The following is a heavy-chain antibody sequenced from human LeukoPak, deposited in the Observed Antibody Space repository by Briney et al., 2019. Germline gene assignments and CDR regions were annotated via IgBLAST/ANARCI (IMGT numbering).Heavy chain of an antibody. V-gene: IGHV3-30*18. CDR1: GFTFSSYG. Sequence: GGSLRLSCAASGFTFSSYGMHWVRQAPGKGLEWVAVISYDGSNKYYADSVKGRFTISRDNSKNTLYLQMNSLRAEDTAVCYCAKDPATTLESAFDIWGQGTMVTVSS. CDR2: ISYDGSNK. CDR3: AKDPATTLESAFDI. J-gene: IGHJ3*02. D-gene: IGHD6-25*01.